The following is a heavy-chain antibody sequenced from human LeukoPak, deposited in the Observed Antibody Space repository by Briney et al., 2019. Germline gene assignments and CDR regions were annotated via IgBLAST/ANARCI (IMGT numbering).Heavy chain of an antibody. D-gene: IGHD2-8*02. V-gene: IGHV3-30*04. CDR3: AKEIAGGGYYYYGMDV. Sequence: GGSLRLSCAASGFTFSTYAMNWVRQAPGKGLEWVAVISDDGRHNYYADSVKGRFTISRDNSKNTLYLQMNSLTAEDTAAYYCAKEIAGGGYYYYGMDVWGRGTTVTVFS. CDR2: ISDDGRHN. CDR1: GFTFSTYA. J-gene: IGHJ6*02.